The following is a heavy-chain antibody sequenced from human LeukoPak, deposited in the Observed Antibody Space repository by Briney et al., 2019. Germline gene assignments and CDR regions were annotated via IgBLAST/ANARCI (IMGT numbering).Heavy chain of an antibody. D-gene: IGHD2/OR15-2a*01. CDR1: GGSISSGGYY. CDR2: IYYSGST. J-gene: IGHJ3*02. CDR3: ARVVLHAFDI. Sequence: SQALSLTCTVSGGSISSGGYYWSWIRQHPGKGLEWIGYIYYSGSTYYNPSLKSRVTISVDTSKNQFSLKLSSVTAADTAVYYCARVVLHAFDIWGQGTMVTVSS. V-gene: IGHV4-31*03.